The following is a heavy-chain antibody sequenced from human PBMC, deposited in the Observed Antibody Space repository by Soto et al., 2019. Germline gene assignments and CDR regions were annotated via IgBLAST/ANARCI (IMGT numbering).Heavy chain of an antibody. CDR3: ARDTPPTDY. V-gene: IGHV1-18*01. J-gene: IGHJ4*02. Sequence: QVQLVQSGAEVKKPGASVKVSCKTSGYTFTSYHISWVRQAPGQGLEWMGWISAYNTNTNYAQKFQGRVTMTTDTLTSPAYMGPRSLRSDDTAGYYCARDTPPTDYWGQGTLVTVSS. CDR2: ISAYNTNT. CDR1: GYTFTSYH.